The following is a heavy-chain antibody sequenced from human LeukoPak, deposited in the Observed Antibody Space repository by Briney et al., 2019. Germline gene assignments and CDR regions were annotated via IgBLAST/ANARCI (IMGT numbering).Heavy chain of an antibody. CDR2: ISAYNGNT. CDR3: ARVRYSDSSVLTRKRSYYFDY. CDR1: GYTFTSYG. Sequence: ASVKVSCKASGYTFTSYGISWVRQAPGQGLEWMGWISAYNGNTNYAQKLQGRVTMTTDTSTSTAYMELRSLGSDDTAVYYCARVRYSDSSVLTRKRSYYFDYWGQGTLVTVSS. J-gene: IGHJ4*02. D-gene: IGHD3-22*01. V-gene: IGHV1-18*01.